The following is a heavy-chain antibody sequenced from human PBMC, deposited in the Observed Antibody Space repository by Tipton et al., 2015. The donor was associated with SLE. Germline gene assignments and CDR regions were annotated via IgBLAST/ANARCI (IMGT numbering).Heavy chain of an antibody. CDR3: ARDGAARGDFDY. D-gene: IGHD6-25*01. CDR2: IYYSGST. Sequence: TLSLTCTVSAGSISSYYWSWIRQPPGKGLEWIGDIYYSGSTNYNPSLKSRVTISIDTSKNHFSLKVNSVTAADTAVYSCARDGAARGDFDYWGQGTLVTVSS. V-gene: IGHV4-59*01. J-gene: IGHJ4*02. CDR1: AGSISSYY.